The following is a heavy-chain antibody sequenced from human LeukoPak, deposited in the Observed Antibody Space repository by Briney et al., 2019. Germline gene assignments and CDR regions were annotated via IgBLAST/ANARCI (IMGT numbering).Heavy chain of an antibody. D-gene: IGHD3-3*01. Sequence: ASVKVSCKASGYTFTSYYMHWVRQAPGQGLEWMGIINPSGGSTSYAQKFQGRVTMTRDTSTSTVYMELSSLRSEDTAVYYCARMRGVTIFGVVMNWFDPWGQGTLVTVSS. CDR2: INPSGGST. J-gene: IGHJ5*02. V-gene: IGHV1-46*01. CDR3: ARMRGVTIFGVVMNWFDP. CDR1: GYTFTSYY.